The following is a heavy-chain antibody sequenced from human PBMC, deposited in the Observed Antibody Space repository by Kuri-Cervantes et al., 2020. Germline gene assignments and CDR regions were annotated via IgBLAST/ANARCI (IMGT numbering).Heavy chain of an antibody. CDR1: GFTVSSNY. D-gene: IGHD3-9*01. V-gene: IGHV3-21*01. CDR3: ARDRNDILTGWFDP. Sequence: GESLKISCAASGFTVSSNYMSWVRQAPGKGLEWVSSISSSSSYIHYADSVKGRSTISRDNAKNPLYLQMNSLRAEDTAVYYCARDRNDILTGWFDPWGQGTLVTVSS. J-gene: IGHJ5*02. CDR2: ISSSSSYI.